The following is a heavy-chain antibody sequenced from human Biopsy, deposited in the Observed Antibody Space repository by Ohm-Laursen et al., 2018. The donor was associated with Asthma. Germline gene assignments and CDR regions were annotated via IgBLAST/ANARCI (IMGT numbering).Heavy chain of an antibody. V-gene: IGHV3-7*01. CDR2: IKHDGSEK. CDR1: GGSFRDYS. D-gene: IGHD3-3*02. J-gene: IGHJ1*01. CDR3: ARTFHFWSPYHAEHYQL. Sequence: ETLSLTWSVSGGSFRDYSWGWVRQVPGKGLEWVANIKHDGSEKNHVDSLKGRFTISRDNAKNSLYLQMNSLRAEDTAVYYCARTFHFWSPYHAEHYQLWGQGTLVTVSS.